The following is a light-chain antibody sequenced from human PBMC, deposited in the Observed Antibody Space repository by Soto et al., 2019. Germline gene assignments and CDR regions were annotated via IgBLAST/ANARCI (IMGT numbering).Light chain of an antibody. CDR3: QQNDKTPRT. J-gene: IGKJ1*01. CDR2: GAS. V-gene: IGKV3-15*01. Sequence: LITRSPGTLSVSPVARVTLPCRASQSLTRYLTWYQHKPGQSPKLLIYGASARDTGIPARFSGGGSGAEYTLTISSLQSEDFATYYCQQNDKTPRTFGQGTKVDIK. CDR1: QSLTRY.